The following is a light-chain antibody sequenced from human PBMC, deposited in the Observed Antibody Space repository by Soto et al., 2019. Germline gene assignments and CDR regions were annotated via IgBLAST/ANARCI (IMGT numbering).Light chain of an antibody. CDR3: ASYSSTSTVL. J-gene: IGLJ3*02. V-gene: IGLV2-14*03. Sequence: QSALTQPASVSGSPGQSIAISCTGTSSDVGGSEYVSWYQHHPGKAPKLMIYDVSNRPSGISDRFSGPKSGNTASLTISGLQADDEGVYYCASYSSTSTVLFGGGTQLTVL. CDR2: DVS. CDR1: SSDVGGSEY.